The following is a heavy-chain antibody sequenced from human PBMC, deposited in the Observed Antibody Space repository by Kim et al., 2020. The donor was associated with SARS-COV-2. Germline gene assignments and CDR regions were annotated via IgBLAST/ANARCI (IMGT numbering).Heavy chain of an antibody. CDR1: GGSISSGGYY. V-gene: IGHV4-31*03. CDR2: IYYSGST. D-gene: IGHD2-15*01. Sequence: SETLSLTCTVSGGSISSGGYYWSWIRQHPGKGLEWIGYIYYSGSTYYNPSLKSRVTISVDTSKNQFSLRLSSVTAADTAVYYCARDPGRYCSGGSCYSGYFDYWGQGTLVTVSS. J-gene: IGHJ4*02. CDR3: ARDPGRYCSGGSCYSGYFDY.